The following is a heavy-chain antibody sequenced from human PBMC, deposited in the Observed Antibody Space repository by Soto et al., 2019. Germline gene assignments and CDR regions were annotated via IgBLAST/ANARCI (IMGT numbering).Heavy chain of an antibody. Sequence: GGSLRLSCAASGFTFSSYAMSWVRQAPGKGLEWVSAISGSGGSTYYADSVKGRFTISRDNSKNTLYLQMNSLRAEDTAVYYCAKDPWIVVVPAAMSLDYWGQGTLVTVSS. V-gene: IGHV3-23*01. CDR1: GFTFSSYA. CDR3: AKDPWIVVVPAAMSLDY. J-gene: IGHJ4*02. D-gene: IGHD2-2*01. CDR2: ISGSGGST.